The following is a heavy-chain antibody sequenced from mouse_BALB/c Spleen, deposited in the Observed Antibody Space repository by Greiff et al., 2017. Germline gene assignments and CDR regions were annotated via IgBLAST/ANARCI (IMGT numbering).Heavy chain of an antibody. D-gene: IGHD2-4*01. Sequence: EVKLVESGGGLVQPGGSLRLSCATSGFTFTDYYMSWVRQPPGKALEWLGFIRNKANGYTTEYSASVKGRFTISRDNSQSILYLQMNTLRAEDSATYYCARDEGATMITTGFAYWGQGTLVTVSA. CDR1: GFTFTDYY. J-gene: IGHJ3*01. CDR3: ARDEGATMITTGFAY. CDR2: IRNKANGYTT. V-gene: IGHV7-3*02.